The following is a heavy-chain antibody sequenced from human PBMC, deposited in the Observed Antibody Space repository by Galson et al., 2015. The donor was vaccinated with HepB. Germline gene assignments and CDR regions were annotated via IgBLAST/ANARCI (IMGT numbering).Heavy chain of an antibody. V-gene: IGHV3-30*18. CDR3: AKASAHIVVVTADDSLDY. J-gene: IGHJ4*02. D-gene: IGHD2-21*02. CDR2: ISYDGSNK. Sequence: SLRLSCAASGFTFSSYGMHWVRQAPGKGLEWVAVISYDGSNKYYADSVKGRFTISRDNSKNTLYLQMNSLRAEDTAVYYCAKASAHIVVVTADDSLDYWGQGTLVTVSS. CDR1: GFTFSSYG.